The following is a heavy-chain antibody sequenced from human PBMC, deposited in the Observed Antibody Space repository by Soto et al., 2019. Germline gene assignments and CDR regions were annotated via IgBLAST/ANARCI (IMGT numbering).Heavy chain of an antibody. CDR2: INHSGST. V-gene: IGHV4-34*01. CDR1: GGSVSGYY. J-gene: IGHJ6*02. CDR3: ASLTRYGSGSYYSYYYYGMDV. D-gene: IGHD3-10*01. Sequence: SESLAITCAVYGGSVSGYYWSWIRQPPGKGLEWIGEINHSGSTNYNPSLKSRVTISVDTSKNQFSLKLSSVTAADTAVYYCASLTRYGSGSYYSYYYYGMDVWGQGTTVTVS.